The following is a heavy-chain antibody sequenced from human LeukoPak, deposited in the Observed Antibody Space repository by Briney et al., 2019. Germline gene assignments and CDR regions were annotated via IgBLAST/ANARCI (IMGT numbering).Heavy chain of an antibody. CDR1: GYTFTSYG. D-gene: IGHD3-22*01. Sequence: ASVKVSCKASGYTFTSYGISWVRQAPGQGLEWMGWITAYNDNTYYAQKLQGRVTMTTDTSTSTAYMELRSLRSDDTAVYYCAREGSSGYRPEAEYFQHWGQGTLVTVSS. V-gene: IGHV1-18*01. CDR2: ITAYNDNT. J-gene: IGHJ1*01. CDR3: AREGSSGYRPEAEYFQH.